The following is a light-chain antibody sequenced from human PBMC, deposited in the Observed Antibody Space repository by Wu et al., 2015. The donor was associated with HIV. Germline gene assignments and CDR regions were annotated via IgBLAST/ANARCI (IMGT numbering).Light chain of an antibody. CDR1: QGISNF. J-gene: IGKJ5*01. Sequence: DIQMTQSPSSLSASVGDRVTITCRASQGISNFLAWYQQKPGKPPKVLIYAASTLQSGVPSRFSGSGSGTDFTLTISRLEPEDFAVYYCQQYGSSPITFGQGTRLEIK. CDR2: AAS. V-gene: IGKV1-27*01. CDR3: QQYGSSPIT.